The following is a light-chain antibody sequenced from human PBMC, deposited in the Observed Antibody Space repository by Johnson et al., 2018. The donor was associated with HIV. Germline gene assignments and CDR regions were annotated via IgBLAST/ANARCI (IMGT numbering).Light chain of an antibody. CDR1: SSNIGTNY. J-gene: IGLJ1*01. V-gene: IGLV1-51*02. CDR2: ENN. Sequence: QSVLTQPPSVSAAPGQKVTVSCSGSSSNIGTNYVSWYQHLPETAPKLLIYENNKRPSGIPDRFSGSKSGTSATLGVTGLQTGDEAYYYCVTWDSSLSSGGVFGTGTRVTVL. CDR3: VTWDSSLSSGGV.